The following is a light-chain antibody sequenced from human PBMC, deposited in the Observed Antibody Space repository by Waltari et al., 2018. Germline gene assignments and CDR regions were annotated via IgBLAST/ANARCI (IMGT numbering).Light chain of an antibody. CDR3: QQRSSWPLT. J-gene: IGKJ4*01. Sequence: EIVLIQSPATLALSPGERATLPCRASQGGRNYLAWFQQKPGQVPRLLIYDTSNRGTGVPARFSGSGSGTDFTLTISSLESEDFAVYYCQQRSSWPLTFGGGTKVQIK. CDR2: DTS. CDR1: QGGRNY. V-gene: IGKV3-11*01.